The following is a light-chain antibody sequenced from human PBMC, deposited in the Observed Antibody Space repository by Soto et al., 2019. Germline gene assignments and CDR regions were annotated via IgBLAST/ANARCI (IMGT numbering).Light chain of an antibody. J-gene: IGLJ1*01. CDR1: SSDVGGYNY. V-gene: IGLV2-14*01. Sequence: QSVLTQPAFVSGSPGQSITISCTGTSSDVGGYNYVSWYQHPPGKAPKLMISEVSNRPSGVSNRFSGSKSGNTASLTISGLQAEDEADYYCSAYTSTSTRVFGTGSKGTGL. CDR3: SAYTSTSTRV. CDR2: EVS.